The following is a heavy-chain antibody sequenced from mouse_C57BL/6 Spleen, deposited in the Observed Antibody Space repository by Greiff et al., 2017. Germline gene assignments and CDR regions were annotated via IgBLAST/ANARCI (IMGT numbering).Heavy chain of an antibody. Sequence: VQLVESGAELVKPGASVKISCKASGYAFSSYWMNWVKQRPGKGLEWIGQIYPGDGDTNYNGKFKGKATLTADKSSSTAYMQLSSLTSEDAAVYFCARRVTGSLYAMDYWGQGTSVTVSS. D-gene: IGHD2-5*01. J-gene: IGHJ4*01. CDR1: GYAFSSYW. CDR2: IYPGDGDT. CDR3: ARRVTGSLYAMDY. V-gene: IGHV1-80*01.